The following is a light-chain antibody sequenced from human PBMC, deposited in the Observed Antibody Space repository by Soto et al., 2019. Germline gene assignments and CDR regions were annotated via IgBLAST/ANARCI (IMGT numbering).Light chain of an antibody. Sequence: QSALTQPASVSGSPGQSITISCTGTASDVGGFDWVSWYQQHPGNAPKLLISEVTYRPSGVSTRFSGSKSGNTASLTISGLQADDEADYYCSSYSSSTTVVFGGGTKVTVL. CDR2: EVT. J-gene: IGLJ2*01. CDR1: ASDVGGFDW. V-gene: IGLV2-14*01. CDR3: SSYSSSTTVV.